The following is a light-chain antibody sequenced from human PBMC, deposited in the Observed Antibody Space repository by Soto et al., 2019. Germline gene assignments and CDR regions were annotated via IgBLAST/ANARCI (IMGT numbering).Light chain of an antibody. CDR2: DVS. Sequence: QSALTQPASVSGSPGQAITISCSGTSSGVGAFNYVSGYQQHPGKAPKLMIYDVSNRPSGVSNRFSGSKSGNTASLTISGLRAEDEADYYCNSYTSNNTYVFGTGTKLTVL. V-gene: IGLV2-14*03. CDR3: NSYTSNNTYV. CDR1: SSGVGAFNY. J-gene: IGLJ1*01.